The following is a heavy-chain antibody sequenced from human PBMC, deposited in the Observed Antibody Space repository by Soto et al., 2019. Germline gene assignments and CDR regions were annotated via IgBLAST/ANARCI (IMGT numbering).Heavy chain of an antibody. CDR3: ARGPTTLDY. CDR2: IYYSGST. Sequence: SETLSLTCTVSGGSISSYYGSWIRQPPGKGLEWIGYIYYSGSTNYNPSLKSRVTISVDTSKNQLSLKLSSVTAADTAVYYCARGPTTLDYWGQGTLVTVSS. V-gene: IGHV4-59*01. J-gene: IGHJ4*02. CDR1: GGSISSYY. D-gene: IGHD4-17*01.